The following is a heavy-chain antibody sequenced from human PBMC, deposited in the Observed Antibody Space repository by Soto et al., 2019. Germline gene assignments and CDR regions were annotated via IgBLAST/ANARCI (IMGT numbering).Heavy chain of an antibody. CDR1: GFTFGDYA. D-gene: IGHD6-13*01. CDR2: IRSKAYGGTT. CDR3: TRDSSSWYTPKGAWFDP. Sequence: GGSLRLSCTASGFTFGDYAMSWFRQAPGKGLEWVGFIRSKAYGGTTEYAASVKGRFTISRDDSKTIAYLQMNSLKTEDTAVYYCTRDSSSWYTPKGAWFDPWGQGTLVTVSS. V-gene: IGHV3-49*03. J-gene: IGHJ5*02.